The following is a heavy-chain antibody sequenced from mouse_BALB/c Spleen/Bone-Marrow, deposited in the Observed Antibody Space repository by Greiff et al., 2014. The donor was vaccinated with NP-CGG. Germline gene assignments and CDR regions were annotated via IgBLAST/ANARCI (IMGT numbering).Heavy chain of an antibody. D-gene: IGHD1-2*01. J-gene: IGHJ3*01. CDR3: AKNYYYGYVAY. Sequence: DVKLAESGGGLVQPGGSLKLSCAASGFDFSRYWMTWVRQAPGKGLEWIGEINPDSSTINFTPSLKDKFIISRDNAKNTLYLQMSKVRSEDTALYYCAKNYYYGYVAYWGQGTLVTVS. CDR2: INPDSSTI. V-gene: IGHV4-1*02. CDR1: GFDFSRYW.